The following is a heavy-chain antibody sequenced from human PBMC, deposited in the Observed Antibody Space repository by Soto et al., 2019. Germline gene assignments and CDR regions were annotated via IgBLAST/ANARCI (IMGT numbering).Heavy chain of an antibody. CDR2: TYYRSKWYS. J-gene: IGHJ4*02. CDR1: GDSVSSNSAA. Sequence: SQTLSLTFAISGDSVSSNSAAWNWIRPSPSRGLEWLGRTYYRSKWYSDYAVPVKSRISINPDTSKNQFSLQLNSVTPDDTAVYYCARDRDLAAIDNWGQGTLVTVSS. CDR3: ARDRDLAAIDN. V-gene: IGHV6-1*01. D-gene: IGHD3-16*01.